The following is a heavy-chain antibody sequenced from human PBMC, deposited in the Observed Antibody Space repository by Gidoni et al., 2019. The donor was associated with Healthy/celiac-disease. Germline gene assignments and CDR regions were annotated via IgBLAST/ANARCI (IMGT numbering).Heavy chain of an antibody. D-gene: IGHD3-22*01. J-gene: IGHJ6*02. CDR2: INHSGST. Sequence: QVQLQQWGAGLLKPSETLSLTCAVYGGSFSGYYWIWIRKPPGKGLEWIGEINHSGSTNYNPSLKSRVTLSVDTSKNQFSLKLSSVTAADTAVYYCARVRRLNYYDSSGYSPYYYYGMDVWGQGTTVTVSS. V-gene: IGHV4-34*01. CDR1: GGSFSGYY. CDR3: ARVRRLNYYDSSGYSPYYYYGMDV.